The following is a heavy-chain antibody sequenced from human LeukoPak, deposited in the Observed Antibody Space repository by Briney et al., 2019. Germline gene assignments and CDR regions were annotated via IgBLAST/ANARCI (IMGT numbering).Heavy chain of an antibody. V-gene: IGHV4-59*02. J-gene: IGHJ3*02. CDR3: ARLQGFGEPPPVRAFDI. D-gene: IGHD3-10*01. Sequence: SETLSLTCTVSGGSVSSYYWSWIRQPPGKGLEWIGYIYYSGSTNYNPSLKSRVTISVDTSKNQFSLKLSSVTAADTAVYYCARLQGFGEPPPVRAFDIWGQGTMGTVSS. CDR1: GGSVSSYY. CDR2: IYYSGST.